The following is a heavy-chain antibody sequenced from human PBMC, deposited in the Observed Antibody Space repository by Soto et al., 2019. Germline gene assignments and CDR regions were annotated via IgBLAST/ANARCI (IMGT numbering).Heavy chain of an antibody. D-gene: IGHD3-10*01. J-gene: IGHJ4*02. CDR3: ARALPGGYFDY. CDR2: ISSNGGST. Sequence: GGSLRLSCAASGFTFSSYAMHWVRQAPGKGLEYVSAISSNGGSTYYANSVKGRFTISRDNSKNTLYLQMGSLRAEDMAVYYCARALPGGYFDYWGQGTLVTVSS. V-gene: IGHV3-64*01. CDR1: GFTFSSYA.